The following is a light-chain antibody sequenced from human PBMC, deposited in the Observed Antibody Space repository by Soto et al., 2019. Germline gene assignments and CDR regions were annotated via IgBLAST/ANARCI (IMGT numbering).Light chain of an antibody. CDR2: GAS. Sequence: EIVMTQSPATLSVSPGERATLSCRASQSVSSKLAWYQQKPGQTPRVLIYGASTRATGIPARFSGSGSGTEFTLTISSLQSEDSAVYHCQHYNDWPPTWTFGQGTKVAIK. CDR3: QHYNDWPPTWT. CDR1: QSVSSK. J-gene: IGKJ1*01. V-gene: IGKV3-15*01.